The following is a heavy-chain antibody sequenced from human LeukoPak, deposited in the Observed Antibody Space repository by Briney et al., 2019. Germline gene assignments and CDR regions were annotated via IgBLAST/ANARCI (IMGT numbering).Heavy chain of an antibody. V-gene: IGHV3-23*01. CDR3: AKDGGRGGYYRLDY. Sequence: GGSLRLSCAASGFTISNYAMAWVRQAPGKGLEWVSGISGSGGSTHDADSVKGRFTTSRDNSKNTLYLQVNSLRAEDTAIYYCAKDGGRGGYYRLDYWGQGTLVTVSS. J-gene: IGHJ4*02. CDR2: ISGSGGST. D-gene: IGHD3-22*01. CDR1: GFTISNYA.